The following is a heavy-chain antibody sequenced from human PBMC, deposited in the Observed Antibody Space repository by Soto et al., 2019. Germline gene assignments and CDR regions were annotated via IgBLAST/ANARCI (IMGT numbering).Heavy chain of an antibody. J-gene: IGHJ6*02. D-gene: IGHD1-1*01. CDR3: AREHDALLV. CDR1: GFPFTSYA. Sequence: VQLVESGGGVVQPGRSLTLSCAASGFPFTSYAIHCVRQAPGKGLEWVAVISHDGGIKHYADSVKGRFTNSRDNSKNTLYLQMNSLRDEDTAVYHCAREHDALLVWGQGTTVTVAS. CDR2: ISHDGGIK. V-gene: IGHV3-30-3*01.